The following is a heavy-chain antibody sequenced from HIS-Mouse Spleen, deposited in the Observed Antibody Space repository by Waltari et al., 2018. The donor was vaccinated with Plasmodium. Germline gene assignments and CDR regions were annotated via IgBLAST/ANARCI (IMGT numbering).Heavy chain of an antibody. D-gene: IGHD1-1*01. CDR2: IWYDGSKK. J-gene: IGHJ3*02. CDR3: AKEEGNWNDDDAFDI. CDR1: GFTFSSYG. Sequence: QVQLVESGGGVVQPGRSLRLSCAASGFTFSSYGMHWVRQAPGKGLAWVAVIWYDGSKKYYADSVKGRFTISRDNSKNTLYLQMNSLRAEDTAVYYCAKEEGNWNDDDAFDIWGQGTMVTVSS. V-gene: IGHV3-33*06.